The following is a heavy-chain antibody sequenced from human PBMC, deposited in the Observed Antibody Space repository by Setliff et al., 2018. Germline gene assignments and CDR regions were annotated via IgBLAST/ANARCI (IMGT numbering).Heavy chain of an antibody. J-gene: IGHJ4*02. D-gene: IGHD3-9*01. CDR3: ARGARYFDWLFDPDYYFDY. CDR2: INHSGST. V-gene: IGHV4-34*01. Sequence: SETLSLTCAVYGGSSSGYYWSWIRQHPGKGLEWIGEINHSGSTNYNPSLKSRVTISVDTSKNQFSLKLSSVTAADTAVYYCARGARYFDWLFDPDYYFDYWGQGTLVTVPS. CDR1: GGSSSGYY.